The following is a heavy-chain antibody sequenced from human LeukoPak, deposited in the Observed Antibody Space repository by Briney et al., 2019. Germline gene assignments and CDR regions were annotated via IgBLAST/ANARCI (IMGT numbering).Heavy chain of an antibody. CDR2: ISPDGENT. CDR1: GFTFSSIS. CDR3: TRDLPVPSLVRGIIIYGLIDY. D-gene: IGHD3-10*01. Sequence: GGSLRLSCEASGFTFSSISMNWVRQAPGKGLEWVSSISPDGENTYHAESVKGRFTTSRDNAKRSLYLQMNSLRAEDTALYYCTRDLPVPSLVRGIIIYGLIDYWGQGTLVTVSS. J-gene: IGHJ4*02. V-gene: IGHV3-21*06.